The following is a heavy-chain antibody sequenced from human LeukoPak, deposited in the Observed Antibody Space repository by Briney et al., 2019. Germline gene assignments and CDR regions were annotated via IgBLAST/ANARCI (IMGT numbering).Heavy chain of an antibody. CDR3: AKDEDPHSYGSGSYAPFDY. Sequence: GGSLRLSCAASGFTFSSYGMHWVRQAPGKGLEWGAFIPYDGSNKYYADSVKGRFTISRDNSKNTLSLQINSLGADDTAVYYCAKDEDPHSYGSGSYAPFDYWGQGTLVTVSS. CDR2: IPYDGSNK. D-gene: IGHD3-10*01. CDR1: GFTFSSYG. J-gene: IGHJ4*02. V-gene: IGHV3-30*02.